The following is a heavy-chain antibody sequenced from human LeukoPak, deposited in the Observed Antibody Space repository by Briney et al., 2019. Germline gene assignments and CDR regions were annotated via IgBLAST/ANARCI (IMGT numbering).Heavy chain of an antibody. D-gene: IGHD6-13*01. J-gene: IGHJ5*02. CDR1: GGPISSGGYS. CDR2: IYHSGST. V-gene: IGHV4-30-2*01. CDR3: ARESSSFNWFDP. Sequence: SETLSLTCAVSGGPISSGGYSWSWIRQPPGKGLEWIGYIYHSGSTYYNPSLKSRVTISVDRSKNQFSLKLSSVTAADTAVYYCARESSSFNWFDPWGQGTLVTVSS.